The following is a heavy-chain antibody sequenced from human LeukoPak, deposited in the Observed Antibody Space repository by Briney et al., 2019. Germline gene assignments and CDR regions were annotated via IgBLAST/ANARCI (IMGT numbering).Heavy chain of an antibody. J-gene: IGHJ6*02. V-gene: IGHV3-23*01. CDR2: ISGSGGSA. CDR3: AKARDTGDYYYGMDV. CDR1: GFTFSSYA. Sequence: GGSLRLSCAASGFTFSSYAMSWVRQAPGKGLEWVSAISGSGGSAYYADSVKGRFTISRDNSKNTLYLQMNSLRAEDTAVYYCAKARDTGDYYYGMDVWGQGTTVTVSS. D-gene: IGHD5-18*01.